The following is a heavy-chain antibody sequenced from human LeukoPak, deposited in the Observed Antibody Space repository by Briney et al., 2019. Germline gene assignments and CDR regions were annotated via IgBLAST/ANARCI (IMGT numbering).Heavy chain of an antibody. Sequence: ASVKVSCKASGYTFTSYGISWVRQAPGQGLEWMGWVSAYNGNTNYAQKLQGRVTITTDTSTSTAYMELRSLRSDDTAVYYCAGGGGRYSGSYGEPFDYWGQGTLVTVSS. CDR1: GYTFTSYG. V-gene: IGHV1-18*01. CDR3: AGGGGRYSGSYGEPFDY. D-gene: IGHD1-26*01. CDR2: VSAYNGNT. J-gene: IGHJ4*02.